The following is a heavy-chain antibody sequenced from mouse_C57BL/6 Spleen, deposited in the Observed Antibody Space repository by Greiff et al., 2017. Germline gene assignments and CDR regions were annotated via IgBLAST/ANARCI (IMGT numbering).Heavy chain of an antibody. CDR3: ARSSYYGSPFDY. V-gene: IGHV1-26*01. Sequence: EVQLQQSGPELVKPGASVKISCKASGYTFTDYYMNWVKQSHGKSLEWIGDINPNNGGTSYNQKFKGKATLTVDKSSSTAYMELRSLTSEDSAVYYCARSSYYGSPFDYWGQGTTLTVSS. D-gene: IGHD1-1*01. CDR1: GYTFTDYY. CDR2: INPNNGGT. J-gene: IGHJ2*01.